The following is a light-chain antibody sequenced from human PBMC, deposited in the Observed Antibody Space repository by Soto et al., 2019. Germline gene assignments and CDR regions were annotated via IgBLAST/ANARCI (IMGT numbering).Light chain of an antibody. Sequence: QSVLTQPPSASGSPGQSVTSSCTGTSSDVGGSDYVSWYQQHPGTSPKLMISGFNKRPSGLPYPFSGSTSGYPASLSVSVLQADDEAEYYCSSYAGSNKYVFGTGTKVPV. CDR3: SSYAGSNKYV. J-gene: IGLJ1*01. V-gene: IGLV2-8*01. CDR1: SSDVGGSDY. CDR2: GFN.